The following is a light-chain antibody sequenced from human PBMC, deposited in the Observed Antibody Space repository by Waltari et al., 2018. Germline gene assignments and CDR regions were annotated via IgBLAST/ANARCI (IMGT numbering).Light chain of an antibody. V-gene: IGLV2-14*03. CDR1: SSDVGAYKY. CDR3: SSYTTDSVVI. Sequence: QSALSQPASVSGSPGQSITISCTGTSSDVGAYKYVSWYQQHPGRVPKLIIYDVTKRPSGVSSRLSGSRSGNTASLTISGLQDEDEADYYCSSYTTDSVVIFGGGTEVTVL. CDR2: DVT. J-gene: IGLJ2*01.